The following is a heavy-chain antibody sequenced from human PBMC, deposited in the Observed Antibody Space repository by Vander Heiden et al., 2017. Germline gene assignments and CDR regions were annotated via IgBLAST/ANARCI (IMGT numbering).Heavy chain of an antibody. CDR3: AKDSSSWSNYYYGMDV. CDR2: ISWNSGSI. J-gene: IGHJ6*04. D-gene: IGHD6-13*01. V-gene: IGHV3-9*01. CDR1: GFTFDDYA. Sequence: EVQLVESGGGLVQPGRSLRLACAASGFTFDDYAMHWVRQAPGKGLEWVSGISWNSGSIGYADSVKGRFTISRDNAKNSLYLQMNSLRAQDTALYYCAKDSSSWSNYYYGMDVWGEGRTVTVSS.